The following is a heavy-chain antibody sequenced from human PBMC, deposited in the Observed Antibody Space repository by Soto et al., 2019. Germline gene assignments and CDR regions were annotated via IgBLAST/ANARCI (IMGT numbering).Heavy chain of an antibody. Sequence: QVQLVESGGGVVQPGRSLRLSCAASGFTFSHYAMHWVRQAPGKGLEWVALMSYDGSNEYYADSVKGRFTIPRDNSKNPLYLKMNSRSAEDRVVYWCAKGGTHNFDYWGQGPLVTFPP. CDR1: GFTFSHYA. V-gene: IGHV3-30*18. CDR3: AKGGTHNFDY. CDR2: MSYDGSNE. J-gene: IGHJ4*02.